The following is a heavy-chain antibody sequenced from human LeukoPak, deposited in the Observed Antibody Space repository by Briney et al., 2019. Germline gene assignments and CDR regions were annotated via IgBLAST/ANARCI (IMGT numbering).Heavy chain of an antibody. D-gene: IGHD6-19*01. V-gene: IGHV3-23*01. CDR1: GFSFSNYG. CDR3: AREYNSGWRDIDY. Sequence: GGTLRLSCAASGFSFSNYGMNWARQAPGKGLEWVSGIIGSGGTTYYADSVKGRFTISRDNSKNTVYLQMNSLRAEDTAVYYCAREYNSGWRDIDYWGQGTLVTVSS. J-gene: IGHJ4*02. CDR2: IIGSGGTT.